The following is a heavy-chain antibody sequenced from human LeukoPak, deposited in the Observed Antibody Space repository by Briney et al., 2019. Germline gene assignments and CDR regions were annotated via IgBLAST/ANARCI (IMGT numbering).Heavy chain of an antibody. CDR3: ARAIQGARPFDY. CDR1: GGSISSGCYY. J-gene: IGHJ4*02. D-gene: IGHD5-18*01. CDR2: IYYSGSP. Sequence: SETLSLTCTVSGGSISSGCYYWSWIRQHPGKDLEWIGYIYYSGSPYYNPSLKSRVTISVDTSKNQFSLKLTLVTAADTAVYYCARAIQGARPFDYWGQGTLVTVSS. V-gene: IGHV4-31*03.